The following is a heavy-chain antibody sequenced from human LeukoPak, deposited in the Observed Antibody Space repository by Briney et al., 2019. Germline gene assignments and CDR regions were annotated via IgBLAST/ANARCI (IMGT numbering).Heavy chain of an antibody. D-gene: IGHD3-22*01. CDR2: ISGSGGST. CDR3: AKDLLTTYYYDSSGYFPFDP. Sequence: GGSLRLSCVVSGINLRSYDMHWVRQAPGKGLEWVSAISGSGGSTYYADSAKGRFTISRDNSKNTLYLQMNSLRAEDTAVYYCAKDLLTTYYYDSSGYFPFDPWGQGTLVTVSS. CDR1: GINLRSYD. V-gene: IGHV3-23*01. J-gene: IGHJ5*02.